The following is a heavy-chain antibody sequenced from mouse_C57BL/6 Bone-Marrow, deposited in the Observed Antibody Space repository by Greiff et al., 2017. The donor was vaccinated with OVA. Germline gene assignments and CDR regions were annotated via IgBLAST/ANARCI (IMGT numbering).Heavy chain of an antibody. CDR1: GYTFPSYW. CDR2: INPSSGYT. D-gene: IGHD2-1*01. V-gene: IGHV1-7*01. CDR3: ASRSMVKYFDV. J-gene: IGHJ1*03. Sequence: VQLQQSGAELAKPGASVKLFCKASGYTFPSYWMHWVKQRPGQGLEWIGYINPSSGYTKYNQKFKVKATLTADKSSSTAYMQLSSLTYEDSAVYYCASRSMVKYFDVWGTGTAVTVSS.